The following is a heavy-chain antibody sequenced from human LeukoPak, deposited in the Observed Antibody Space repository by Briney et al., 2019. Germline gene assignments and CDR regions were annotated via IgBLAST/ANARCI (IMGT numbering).Heavy chain of an antibody. CDR2: IYYSGST. V-gene: IGHV4-59*12. D-gene: IGHD2-2*01. CDR3: ARPPRARVRCSSTSCLRGAFDY. J-gene: IGHJ4*02. CDR1: GGSISSYY. Sequence: SETLSLTCTVSGGSISSYYWSWIRQPPGKGLEWIGYIYYSGSTNYNPSLKSRVTISVDTSKNQFSLKLSSVTATDTAVYYCARPPRARVRCSSTSCLRGAFDYWGQGTLVTVSS.